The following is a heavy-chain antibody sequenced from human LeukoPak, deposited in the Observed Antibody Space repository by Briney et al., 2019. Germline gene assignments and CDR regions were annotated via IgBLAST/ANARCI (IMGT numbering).Heavy chain of an antibody. J-gene: IGHJ4*02. CDR1: GFIFSDSG. CDR2: ISYDGSNK. Sequence: GGSLRLSCVASGFIFSDSGMHWVRQAPGKGLEWVAVISYDGSNKYYADSVKGRFTISRDNSKNTLYLQMNSLRAEDTAVYYCAKVTDYGDYYYFDYWGQGTLVTVSS. V-gene: IGHV3-30*18. D-gene: IGHD4-17*01. CDR3: AKVTDYGDYYYFDY.